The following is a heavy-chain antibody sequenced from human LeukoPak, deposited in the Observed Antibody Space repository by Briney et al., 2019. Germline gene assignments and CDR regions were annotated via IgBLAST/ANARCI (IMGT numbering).Heavy chain of an antibody. CDR3: ARTRVPTMVRGVIYYYYYYMDV. CDR1: GGSISSGGCS. J-gene: IGHJ6*03. D-gene: IGHD3-10*01. CDR2: IYYSGST. Sequence: ASESLSLTCAVSGGSISSGGCSWSWIRQPPGKGLEWIGYIYYSGSTYYNPSLKSRVTISVDTSKNQFSLKLSSVTAADTAVYYCARTRVPTMVRGVIYYYYYYMDVWGKGTTVTVSS. V-gene: IGHV4-30-4*07.